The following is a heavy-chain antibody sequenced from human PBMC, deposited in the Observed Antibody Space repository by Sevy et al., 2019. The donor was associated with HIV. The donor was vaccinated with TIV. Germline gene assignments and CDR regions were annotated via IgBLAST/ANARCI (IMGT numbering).Heavy chain of an antibody. CDR3: ARESGDCSSTSCYEGVFDY. CDR2: IYTSGGT. Sequence: SETLSLTCTVSGGSISSGSYYWSWIRQPAGKGLEWIGRIYTSGGTNYNPSLKSRVTISVDTSKNQFSLKLSSVTAADTAVYYCARESGDCSSTSCYEGVFDYWGQGTLVTVSS. V-gene: IGHV4-61*02. D-gene: IGHD2-2*01. CDR1: GGSISSGSYY. J-gene: IGHJ4*02.